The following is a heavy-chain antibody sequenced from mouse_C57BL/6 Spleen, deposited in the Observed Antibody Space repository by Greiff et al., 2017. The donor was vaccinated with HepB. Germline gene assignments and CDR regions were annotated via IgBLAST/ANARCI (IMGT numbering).Heavy chain of an antibody. D-gene: IGHD1-1*01. V-gene: IGHV5-9*01. J-gene: IGHJ2*01. Sequence: DVKLVESGGGLVKPGGSLKLSCAASGFTFSSYTMSWVRQTPEKRLEWVATISGGGGNTYYPDSVKGRFTISGANAKNTLYLQMSSLRSEDTALYYCARHYYGSSWFDYWGQGTTLTVSS. CDR3: ARHYYGSSWFDY. CDR1: GFTFSSYT. CDR2: ISGGGGNT.